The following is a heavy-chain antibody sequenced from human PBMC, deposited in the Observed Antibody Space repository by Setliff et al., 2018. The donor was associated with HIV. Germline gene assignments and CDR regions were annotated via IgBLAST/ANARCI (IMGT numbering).Heavy chain of an antibody. D-gene: IGHD6-13*01. CDR1: VGSLSGYY. CDR3: VRGGSSSWYRFFQL. CDR2: IDPSGSI. Sequence: SETLSLTCGVSVGSLSGYYWSWIRQPPRKGLEWIGEIDPSGSITYNPSLKSRVTISADSFKNQFSLKLTSVIAADTSVYYCVRGGSSSWYRFFQLWGQGTPVTVSS. V-gene: IGHV4-34*01. J-gene: IGHJ1*01.